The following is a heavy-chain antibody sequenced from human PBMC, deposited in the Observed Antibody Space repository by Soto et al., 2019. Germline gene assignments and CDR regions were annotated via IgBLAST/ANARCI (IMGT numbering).Heavy chain of an antibody. V-gene: IGHV4-39*01. CDR1: GGSISSSSYY. J-gene: IGHJ6*02. D-gene: IGHD4-17*01. Sequence: SVTLSLTCTVSGGSISSSSYYWGWISQPPGKGLEWIGSIYYSGSTYYNPSLKSRVTISVDTSKNQFSLKLSSVTAADTAVYYCARDHDYGDYDDYYGMDVWGQGTTVT. CDR2: IYYSGST. CDR3: ARDHDYGDYDDYYGMDV.